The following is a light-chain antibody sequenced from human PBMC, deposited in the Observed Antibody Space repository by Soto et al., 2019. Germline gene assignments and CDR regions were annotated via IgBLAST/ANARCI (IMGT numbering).Light chain of an antibody. CDR1: QSVSYN. Sequence: EIVLTQSPATLSLSPGERATLSCRASQSVSYNLGWYQQKPGQAPRLLIYDASNRATGIPARFSGSGSGTDFTLTISSLEPEDFAVYYCQHRSIWPYTFGPGTKLEIK. J-gene: IGKJ2*01. CDR3: QHRSIWPYT. V-gene: IGKV3-11*01. CDR2: DAS.